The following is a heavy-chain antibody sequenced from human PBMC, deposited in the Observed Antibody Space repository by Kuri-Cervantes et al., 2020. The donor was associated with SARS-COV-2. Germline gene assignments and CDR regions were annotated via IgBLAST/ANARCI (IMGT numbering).Heavy chain of an antibody. V-gene: IGHV3-48*03. J-gene: IGHJ4*02. Sequence: GGSLRLSCAASGFTFSSYEMNWVRQAPGKGLEWVSYISSSGSTIYYADSVKGRFTISRDNSKNTLYLQMSSLRAEDTAVYYCVKAPEGPDDYWGQGTLVTVSS. CDR1: GFTFSSYE. CDR2: ISSSGSTI. CDR3: VKAPEGPDDY.